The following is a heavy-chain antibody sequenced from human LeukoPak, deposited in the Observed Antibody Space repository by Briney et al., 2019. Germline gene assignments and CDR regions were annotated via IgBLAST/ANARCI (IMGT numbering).Heavy chain of an antibody. V-gene: IGHV4-59*01. J-gene: IGHJ6*02. D-gene: IGHD3-9*01. CDR2: IYYSGST. CDR1: GGSISSYY. CDR3: ARARYFDWSVTGMDV. Sequence: ETLSLTCTVSGGSISSYYWSWIRQPPGKGLEWIGYIYYSGSTNYNPSLKSRDTISVDTSKNQFSLKLSSVTAADTAVYYCARARYFDWSVTGMDVWGQGTTVTVSS.